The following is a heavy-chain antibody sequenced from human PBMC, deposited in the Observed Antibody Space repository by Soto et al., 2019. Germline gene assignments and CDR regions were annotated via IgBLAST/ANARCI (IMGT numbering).Heavy chain of an antibody. CDR3: AKDLVGSRFDY. J-gene: IGHJ4*02. CDR1: GFTFSSYG. CDR2: ISYDGSNK. Sequence: PGGSLRLSCAASGFTFSSYGMHWVRQAPGKGLEWVAVISYDGSNKYYADSVKGRFTISRDNSKNTLYLQMNSLRAEDTAVYYCAKDLVGSRFDYWGQGTMVTVSS. V-gene: IGHV3-30*18. D-gene: IGHD1-26*01.